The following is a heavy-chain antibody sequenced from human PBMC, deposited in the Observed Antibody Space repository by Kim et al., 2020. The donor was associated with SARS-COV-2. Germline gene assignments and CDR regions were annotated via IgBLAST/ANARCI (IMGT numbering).Heavy chain of an antibody. D-gene: IGHD2-15*01. CDR2: IIPILGIA. V-gene: IGHV1-69*04. CDR3: ARMSPQATVVTGFDP. Sequence: SVKVSCKASGGTFSSYAISWVRQAPGQGLEWMGRIIPILGIANYAQKFQGRVTITADTSTSTAYMELSSLRSEDMAVYYCARMSPQATVVTGFDPWGQGTLVTVSS. CDR1: GGTFSSYA. J-gene: IGHJ5*02.